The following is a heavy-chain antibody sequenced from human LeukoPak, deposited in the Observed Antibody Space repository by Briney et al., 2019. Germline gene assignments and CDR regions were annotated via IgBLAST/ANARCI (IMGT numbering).Heavy chain of an antibody. CDR1: GGSISSGSYY. D-gene: IGHD7-27*01. CDR2: IYTSGST. V-gene: IGHV4-61*02. CDR3: ARDLGIDWFDP. Sequence: PSETLSLTCTVSGGSISSGSYYWSWIRQPAGKGLEWIGRIYTSGSTNYNPSLKSRVTISVDTSKNQFSLKLSSVTAADTAVYYCARDLGIDWFDPWGQGTLVTVSS. J-gene: IGHJ5*02.